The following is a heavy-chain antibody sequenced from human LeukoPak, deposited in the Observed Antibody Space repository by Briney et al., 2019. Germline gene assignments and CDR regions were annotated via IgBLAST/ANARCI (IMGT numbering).Heavy chain of an antibody. D-gene: IGHD3-3*01. V-gene: IGHV3-23*01. J-gene: IGHJ4*02. CDR1: GFTFSSYA. CDR2: ISGSGGST. CDR3: ARDLDFWSGYYGY. Sequence: GGSLRLSCAASGFTFSSYAMSWVRQAPGKGLEWVSAISGSGGSTYYADSVKGRFTISRDNSKNTLYLQMNSLRAEDTAVYYCARDLDFWSGYYGYWGQGTLVTVSS.